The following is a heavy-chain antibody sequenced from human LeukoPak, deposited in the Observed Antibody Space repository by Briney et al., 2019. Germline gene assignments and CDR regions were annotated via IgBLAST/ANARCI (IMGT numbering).Heavy chain of an antibody. D-gene: IGHD2-2*01. CDR3: ARPLKGYCSSTSCGAFDI. J-gene: IGHJ3*02. CDR2: IYPGDSDT. V-gene: IGHV5-51*01. CDR1: GYSFTSYW. Sequence: LGESLKISCKGSGYSFTSYWIGWVRQMPGKGLEWMGIIYPGDSDTRYSPSFQGQVTISADKSISTAYLQWSSLKASDTAMYYCARPLKGYCSSTSCGAFDIWGQGTMVTVSS.